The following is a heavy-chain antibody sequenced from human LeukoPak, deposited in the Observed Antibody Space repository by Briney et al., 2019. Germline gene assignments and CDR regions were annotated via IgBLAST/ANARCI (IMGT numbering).Heavy chain of an antibody. D-gene: IGHD3-3*01. J-gene: IGHJ3*02. CDR1: GGSISSSSYY. CDR3: ARAEAYYDFWSGYPYAFDI. V-gene: IGHV4-39*07. CDR2: IYYSGST. Sequence: PSETLSLTCTVSGGSISSSSYYWGWIRQPPGKGLEWIGSIYYSGSTYYNPSLKSRVTISVDTSKNQFSLKLSSVTAADTAVYYCARAEAYYDFWSGYPYAFDIWGQGTMVTVSS.